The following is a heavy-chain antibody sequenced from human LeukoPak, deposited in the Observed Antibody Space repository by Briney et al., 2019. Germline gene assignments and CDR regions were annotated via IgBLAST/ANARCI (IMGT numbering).Heavy chain of an antibody. CDR1: GGSISSYY. CDR2: INHSGST. Sequence: SETLSLTCTVSGGSISSYYWSWIRQPPGKGLEWIGEINHSGSTNYNPSLKSRVTISVDTSKNQFSLKLSSVTAADTAVYYCARMSGDFLGFCVDYWGQGTLVTVSS. V-gene: IGHV4-34*01. CDR3: ARMSGDFLGFCVDY. J-gene: IGHJ4*02. D-gene: IGHD7-27*01.